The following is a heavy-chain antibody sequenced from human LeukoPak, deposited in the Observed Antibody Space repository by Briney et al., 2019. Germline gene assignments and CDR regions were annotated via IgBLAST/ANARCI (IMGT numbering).Heavy chain of an antibody. D-gene: IGHD3-22*01. CDR1: GGSISSSSFY. J-gene: IGHJ4*02. Sequence: SETLSLTCSVSGGSISSSSFYWGWIRQPPGKGLEWIGSISYTGSTYYNPSLKSRVTISVDTSKNQFSLKLSSVTAADTAVYYCARDRYYYDSSGHSRFDYWGQGTLVTVSS. CDR2: ISYTGST. CDR3: ARDRYYYDSSGHSRFDY. V-gene: IGHV4-39*07.